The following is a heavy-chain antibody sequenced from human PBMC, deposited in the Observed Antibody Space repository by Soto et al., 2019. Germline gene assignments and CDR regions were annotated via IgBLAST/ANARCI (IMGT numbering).Heavy chain of an antibody. D-gene: IGHD6-6*01. CDR1: GYSFTSYW. V-gene: IGHV5-10-1*01. Sequence: DSLTISRKGSGYSFTSYWISLVRQMPGKGLEWMGRIDPSDSYTNYSPSFQGHVTISADKSISTAYLQWSSLKASDTAMYYCARPEYSSSSGYGMDVWGQGTTVTVSS. CDR3: ARPEYSSSSGYGMDV. J-gene: IGHJ6*02. CDR2: IDPSDSYT.